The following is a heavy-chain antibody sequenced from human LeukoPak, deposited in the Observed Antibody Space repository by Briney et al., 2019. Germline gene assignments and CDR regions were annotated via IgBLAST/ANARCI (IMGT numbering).Heavy chain of an antibody. CDR3: ARDSALGSGSFRFDP. J-gene: IGHJ5*02. CDR2: IDYSGYT. V-gene: IGHV4-59*01. Sequence: SETLSLTCTVPGDSISNDYWTWIRQPPGKGLEWIGYIDYSGYTNYNPSLKSRVTISVDTSKNQFSLKVRSVTAADTAVYYCARDSALGSGSFRFDPWGQGTLVTVSS. D-gene: IGHD3-10*01. CDR1: GDSISNDY.